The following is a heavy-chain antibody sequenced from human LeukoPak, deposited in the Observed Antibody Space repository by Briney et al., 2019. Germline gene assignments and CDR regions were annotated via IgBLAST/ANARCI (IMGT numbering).Heavy chain of an antibody. CDR2: MNPDSGNT. CDR1: GYTFTSYD. CDR3: ARGPYYYGSGNYYLNY. D-gene: IGHD3-10*01. V-gene: IGHV1-8*01. J-gene: IGHJ4*02. Sequence: ASVKVSCKASGYTFTSYDVNWVRQATGQGPEWMGWMNPDSGNTGYAQKFQGRVTMTRNTSISTAYMELSNLRSEDTAVYYCARGPYYYGSGNYYLNYWGQGTLVTVSS.